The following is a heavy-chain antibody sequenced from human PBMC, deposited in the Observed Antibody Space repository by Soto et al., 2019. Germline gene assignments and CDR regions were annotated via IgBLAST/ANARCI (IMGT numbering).Heavy chain of an antibody. V-gene: IGHV3-66*01. D-gene: IGHD4-17*01. CDR2: IYSGGST. Sequence: EVQLVESGGGLVKPGGSLRLSCAASGFTVSSNYMSWVRQAPGKGLEWVSVIYSGGSTYYADSVKGRFTISRDNSKNTLYLQMNSLRAEDTAVYYCAREATVTSDAFDIWGQGTMVTVSS. CDR1: GFTVSSNY. CDR3: AREATVTSDAFDI. J-gene: IGHJ3*02.